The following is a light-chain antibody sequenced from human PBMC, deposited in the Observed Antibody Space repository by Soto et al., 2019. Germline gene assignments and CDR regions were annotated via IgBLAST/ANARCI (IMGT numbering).Light chain of an antibody. CDR2: EGT. CDR1: SSDVGNYDL. V-gene: IGLV2-23*01. J-gene: IGLJ1*01. Sequence: QSALTQPASVSGSLGQSIAISCTGTSSDVGNYDLVSWYQQHPGKAPKLMIYEGTKRPSGVSNRFSGSKSGNTASLTISGLQAEDEADYYCCSSAGSGTYVFGTGTKVTVL. CDR3: CSSAGSGTYV.